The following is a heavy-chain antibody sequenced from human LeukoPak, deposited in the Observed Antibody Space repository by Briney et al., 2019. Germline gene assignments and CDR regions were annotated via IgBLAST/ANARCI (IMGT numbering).Heavy chain of an antibody. Sequence: GGSLRLSCAASGFTFSSYSMNWVRQAPGKGLEWVSSISSSSSYIYYADSVKGRFTISRDNAKNSLYLQMNSLRAEDTAVYYCAKERGGYSYDFDYWGQGTLVTVSS. J-gene: IGHJ4*02. V-gene: IGHV3-21*04. CDR2: ISSSSSYI. CDR3: AKERGGYSYDFDY. D-gene: IGHD5-18*01. CDR1: GFTFSSYS.